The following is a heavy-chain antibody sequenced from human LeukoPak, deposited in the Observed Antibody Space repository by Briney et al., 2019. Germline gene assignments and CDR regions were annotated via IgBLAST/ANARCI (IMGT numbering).Heavy chain of an antibody. Sequence: PGGSLRLSCAASGFTFSSYAMSWVRQPPGKGLELVSAISGSGGSTYYADSVKGRFTISRDNSKNTLYLQMNRLRAADTAVYYCAKEGEYYDFWSGYYSVIYYFDYWGQGTLVTVSS. CDR1: GFTFSSYA. J-gene: IGHJ4*02. CDR2: ISGSGGST. D-gene: IGHD3-3*01. V-gene: IGHV3-23*01. CDR3: AKEGEYYDFWSGYYSVIYYFDY.